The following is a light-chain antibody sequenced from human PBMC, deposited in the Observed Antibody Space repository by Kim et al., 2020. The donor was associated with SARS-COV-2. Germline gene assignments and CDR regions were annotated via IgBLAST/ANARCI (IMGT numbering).Light chain of an antibody. CDR3: QSYGSRLSGSV. CDR1: SSNIGADDD. V-gene: IGLV1-40*01. CDR2: GDT. J-gene: IGLJ1*01. Sequence: RVTIYCTGTSSNIGADDDVHWYQQLPGTAPKLLIYGDTNRPSGVPDRFSGSKSGTSASLAITGLLAEDEAVYYCQSYGSRLSGSVFGTGTKVTVL.